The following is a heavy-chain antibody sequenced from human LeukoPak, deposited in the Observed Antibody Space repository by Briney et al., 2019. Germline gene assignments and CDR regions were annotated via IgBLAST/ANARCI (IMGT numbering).Heavy chain of an antibody. V-gene: IGHV3-15*01. D-gene: IGHD6-13*01. CDR2: IKSKTDGGTT. Sequence: PGGSLRLSCAASGFTFSNAWMSWVRQAPGKGLEWVGRIKSKTDGGTTDYAAPVKGRFTISRDDSKNTLYLQMNSLRAEDTAVYYCARDPYSSSWTDYYMDVWGKGTTVTVSS. J-gene: IGHJ6*03. CDR3: ARDPYSSSWTDYYMDV. CDR1: GFTFSNAW.